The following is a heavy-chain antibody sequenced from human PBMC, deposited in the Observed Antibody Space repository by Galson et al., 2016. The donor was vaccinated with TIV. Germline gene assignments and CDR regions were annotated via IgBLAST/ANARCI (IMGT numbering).Heavy chain of an antibody. V-gene: IGHV5-51*01. D-gene: IGHD2-2*01. CDR2: IYPDDSDT. CDR3: ARLGYCYSATNCYAYDAFHI. CDR1: GYRFTTSW. J-gene: IGHJ3*02. Sequence: QSGAEVKKPGESLKISCKASGYRFTTSWIGWVRQMPGKGLEWMGVIYPDDSDTRYSPSFQGQVTISADKSIRTAYLQWSSLKASDTAMYYCARLGYCYSATNCYAYDAFHIWGQGTMVTVSS.